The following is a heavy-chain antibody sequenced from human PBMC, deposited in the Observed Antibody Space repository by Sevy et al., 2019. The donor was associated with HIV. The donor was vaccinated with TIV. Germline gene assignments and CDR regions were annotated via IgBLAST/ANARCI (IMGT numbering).Heavy chain of an antibody. J-gene: IGHJ4*02. V-gene: IGHV3-30*02. D-gene: IGHD2-15*01. CDR3: TKDHCSGASCYRGRFDF. Sequence: GGSLRLSCAASGFTFSSYGMHWVRQAPGKGLEWVAFVKFDGKIKNYVDSVKGRFTISRDNSKNTIFLQMHNLRTEDTAVYYCTKDHCSGASCYRGRFDFWGQGTLVTVSS. CDR1: GFTFSSYG. CDR2: VKFDGKIK.